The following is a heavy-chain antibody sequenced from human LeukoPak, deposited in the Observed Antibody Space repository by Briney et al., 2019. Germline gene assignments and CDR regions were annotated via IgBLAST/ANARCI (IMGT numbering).Heavy chain of an antibody. J-gene: IGHJ5*02. CDR1: GYTFTSYY. V-gene: IGHV1-46*01. CDR2: INPSGGST. CDR3: AXXXXXXXXVTYRSLYWFDP. D-gene: IGHD3-16*02. Sequence: ASVKVSCKASGYTFTSYYMHWVRQAPGQGLEWMGIINPSGGSTSYAQKFQGRVTMTRDMSTSTVYMELSSLRSEDTAVYYCAXXXXXXXXVTYRSLYWFDPWGQGTLVTVSS.